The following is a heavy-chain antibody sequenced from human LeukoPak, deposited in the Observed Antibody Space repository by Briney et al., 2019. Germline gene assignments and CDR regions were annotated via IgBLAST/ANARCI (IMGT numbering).Heavy chain of an antibody. CDR1: GGSISSGGYY. V-gene: IGHV4-61*08. CDR2: INHSGST. J-gene: IGHJ3*02. D-gene: IGHD3-10*01. Sequence: SETLSLTCTVSGGSISSGGYYWSWIRQPPGKGLEWIGEINHSGSTNYNPSLKSRVTISVDTSKNQFSLKLSSVTAADTAVYYCARVEWFGELSPFDIWGQGTMVTVSS. CDR3: ARVEWFGELSPFDI.